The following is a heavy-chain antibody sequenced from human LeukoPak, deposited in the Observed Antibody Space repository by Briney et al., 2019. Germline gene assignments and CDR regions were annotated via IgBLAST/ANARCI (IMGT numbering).Heavy chain of an antibody. Sequence: PSETLSLTCAVYGGSFSGYYWSWIRQPPGKGLEWIGEINHSGSTNYNPSLKSRVTISVDTSKNQFSLNLTSVTAADTAVYYCARNHSQTTVTPKTNYYYYYMDVWGKGTTVTVSS. CDR1: GGSFSGYY. J-gene: IGHJ6*03. V-gene: IGHV4-34*01. CDR3: ARNHSQTTVTPKTNYYYYYMDV. D-gene: IGHD4-17*01. CDR2: INHSGST.